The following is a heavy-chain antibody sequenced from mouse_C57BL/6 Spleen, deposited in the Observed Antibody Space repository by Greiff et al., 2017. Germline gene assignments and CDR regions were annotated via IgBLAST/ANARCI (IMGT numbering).Heavy chain of an antibody. Sequence: VHLVESGAELARPGASVKLSCKASGYTFTSYGISWVKQRTGQGLEWIGEIYPRSGNTYYNEKFKGKATLTADKSSSTAYMELRSLTSEDSAVYFCARSGDYDGYYFDYWGQGTTLTVSS. J-gene: IGHJ2*01. V-gene: IGHV1-81*01. CDR2: IYPRSGNT. CDR1: GYTFTSYG. D-gene: IGHD2-4*01. CDR3: ARSGDYDGYYFDY.